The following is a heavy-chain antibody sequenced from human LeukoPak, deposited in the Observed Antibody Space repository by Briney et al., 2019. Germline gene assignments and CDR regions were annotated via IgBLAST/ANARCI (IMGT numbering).Heavy chain of an antibody. Sequence: GESLKISCKGSGYSFTSYWIGWVRRMPGKGLEWMGIIYPGDSDTRYSPSFQGQVTISADKSISTAYLQWSSLKASDTAMYYCARLFNSGSYVYYFDYWGQGTLVTVSS. J-gene: IGHJ4*02. CDR3: ARLFNSGSYVYYFDY. CDR1: GYSFTSYW. D-gene: IGHD1-26*01. CDR2: IYPGDSDT. V-gene: IGHV5-51*01.